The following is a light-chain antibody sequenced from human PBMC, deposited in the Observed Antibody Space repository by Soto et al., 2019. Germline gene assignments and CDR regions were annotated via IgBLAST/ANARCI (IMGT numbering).Light chain of an antibody. V-gene: IGLV2-14*01. CDR3: SSYISSSTLNVI. CDR2: DVS. J-gene: IGLJ2*01. Sequence: QSALTQPASVSGSPGQSIIISCTGTSADVGGYNYVSWYQQHPGKAPKLMIYDVSNRPSGVSNRFSGSKSGNTASLTISGLQDEDEADYYCSSYISSSTLNVIFGGGTQLTVL. CDR1: SADVGGYNY.